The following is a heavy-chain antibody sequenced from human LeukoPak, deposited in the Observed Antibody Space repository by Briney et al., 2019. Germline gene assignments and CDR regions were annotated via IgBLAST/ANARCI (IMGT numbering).Heavy chain of an antibody. Sequence: PSGTLSLTCTVSGASISPYYWNWIRQPAGKGLEWIGRLYPSGSSDYNPSLKSRATISVDTSKNQFSLRLSSVTAADTAVYYCVRGRYYHDSTGFLYWGQGTLVTVSS. J-gene: IGHJ4*02. D-gene: IGHD3-22*01. CDR2: LYPSGSS. CDR3: VRGRYYHDSTGFLY. V-gene: IGHV4-4*07. CDR1: GASISPYY.